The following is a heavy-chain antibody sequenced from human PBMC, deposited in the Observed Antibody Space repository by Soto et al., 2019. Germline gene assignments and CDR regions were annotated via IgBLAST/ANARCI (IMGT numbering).Heavy chain of an antibody. J-gene: IGHJ6*01. CDR1: GYTFTGYY. V-gene: IGHV1-2*02. CDR2: INPNSGGT. Sequence: ASVKVSCKASGYTFTGYYMHWVRQAPGQGLEWMGWINPNSGGTNYAQKFQGRVTMTRDTSISTAYMELSRLRSDDTAVYYCARGPRDYYDSSGYYYYYYGMDVWGQGTLVTVSS. D-gene: IGHD3-22*01. CDR3: ARGPRDYYDSSGYYYYYYGMDV.